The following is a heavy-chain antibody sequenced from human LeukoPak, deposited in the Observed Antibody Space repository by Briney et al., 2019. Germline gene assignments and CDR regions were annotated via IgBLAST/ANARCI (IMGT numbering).Heavy chain of an antibody. J-gene: IGHJ4*02. V-gene: IGHV1-18*01. D-gene: IGHD5-12*01. CDR2: ISAYNGNT. CDR1: GGTFSSYA. Sequence: ASVKVSCKASGGTFSSYAISWVRQAPGQGLEWMGWISAYNGNTNYAQKLQGRVTMTTDTSTSTAYMELRSLRSDDTAVYYCARDVGYDSDYWGQGTLVTVSS. CDR3: ARDVGYDSDY.